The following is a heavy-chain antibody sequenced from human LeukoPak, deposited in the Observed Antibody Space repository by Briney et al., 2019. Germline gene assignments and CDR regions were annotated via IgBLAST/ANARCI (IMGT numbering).Heavy chain of an antibody. CDR2: IIPIFGTA. CDR3: ARGLIAAAWDFDY. V-gene: IGHV1-69*13. CDR1: GGTFSSYA. J-gene: IGHJ4*02. Sequence: SVKVSCKASGGTFSSYAISWVRQAPGQGLEWMGGIIPIFGTANYAQKFQGRVTITADESTSTAYMELSSLRSEDTAVYYCARGLIAAAWDFDYWGQGTLVTVSS. D-gene: IGHD6-13*01.